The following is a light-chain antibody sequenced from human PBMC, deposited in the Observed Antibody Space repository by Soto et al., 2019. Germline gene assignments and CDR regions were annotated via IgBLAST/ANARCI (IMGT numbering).Light chain of an antibody. CDR2: AAS. V-gene: IGKV1-39*01. CDR3: QQRYSTLIT. Sequence: DIQMTQSPSSLSASVGDRVTITCRASQSISSYLNWYQQKPGKAPKVLIYAASSLQSGVPSRFSGRGSGTDFTLTIISLQPEEFATYYCQQRYSTLITFDQGTRLEIK. CDR1: QSISSY. J-gene: IGKJ5*01.